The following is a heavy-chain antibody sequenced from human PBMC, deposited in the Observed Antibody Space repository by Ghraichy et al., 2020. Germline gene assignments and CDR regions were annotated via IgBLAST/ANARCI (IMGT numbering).Heavy chain of an antibody. Sequence: GGSLRLSCAASGFTFSSYAMSWVRQAPGKGLEWVSAISGSGGSTYYADSVKGRFTISRDNSKNTLYLQMNSLRAEDTAVYYCAKVPASSNGWYGNDYWGQGTLVTVSS. J-gene: IGHJ4*02. D-gene: IGHD6-19*01. CDR3: AKVPASSNGWYGNDY. CDR2: ISGSGGST. CDR1: GFTFSSYA. V-gene: IGHV3-23*01.